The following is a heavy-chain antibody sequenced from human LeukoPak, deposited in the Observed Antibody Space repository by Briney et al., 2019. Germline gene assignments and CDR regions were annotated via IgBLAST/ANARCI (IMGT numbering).Heavy chain of an antibody. J-gene: IGHJ6*02. CDR2: VYYSGSA. D-gene: IGHD4-11*01. Sequence: SETLSLTCTVPGDSVTTYYWSWIRQPPGKGLEWLGYVYYSGSATYNPSLKSRVTISVDTSKNQFSLRLSSVAAADTAVYYCARDGSNWSNDYYHGVDVWGQGTTVTVSS. CDR3: ARDGSNWSNDYYHGVDV. V-gene: IGHV4-59*02. CDR1: GDSVTTYY.